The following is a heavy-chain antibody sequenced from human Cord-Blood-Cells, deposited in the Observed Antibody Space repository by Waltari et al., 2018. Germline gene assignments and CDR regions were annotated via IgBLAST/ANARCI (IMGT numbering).Heavy chain of an antibody. V-gene: IGHV6-1*01. CDR3: ARAGYCSSTSCYAFDI. CDR2: TYYRSKWYK. CDR1: GASVSSNSAP. D-gene: IGHD2-2*01. Sequence: QVQLQQSGPGLVKPSQTPSLTCAISGASVSSNSAPWNWIRQSPSRGLEWLGRTYYRSKWYKDYAVSVKSRITINPDTSKNQFSLQLNSVTPEDTAVYYCARAGYCSSTSCYAFDIWGQGTMVTVSS. J-gene: IGHJ3*02.